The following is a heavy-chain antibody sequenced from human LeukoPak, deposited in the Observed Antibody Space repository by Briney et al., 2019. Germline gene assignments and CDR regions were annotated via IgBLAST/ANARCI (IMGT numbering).Heavy chain of an antibody. V-gene: IGHV4-31*03. D-gene: IGHD4/OR15-4a*01. CDR2: IYYTGTT. CDR3: ARAAWRGSNSRDAFDT. J-gene: IGHJ3*02. Sequence: PSETLSLTCTVSGGPISSGGDYWSLIRQHPGKGLEWIGYIYYTGTTYYNPSLKSRITISVDTSKNQFSLNLSSMTAADTAVYYCARAAWRGSNSRDAFDTWGQGTVVTVSS. CDR1: GGPISSGGDY.